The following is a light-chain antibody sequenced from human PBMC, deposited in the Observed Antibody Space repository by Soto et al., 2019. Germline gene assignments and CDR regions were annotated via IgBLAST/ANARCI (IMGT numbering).Light chain of an antibody. CDR1: QSVSSY. CDR2: DAS. V-gene: IGKV3-11*01. Sequence: EIVLTQFPATLPLSPGERYTLSCRASQSVSSYLAWYQQKPGQAPRLLIYDASNRATGIPARFSGSGSGTDFTLTISSLQSEDFAVYYCHHLNYWPRITVGPVTRLEIK. J-gene: IGKJ5*01. CDR3: HHLNYWPRIT.